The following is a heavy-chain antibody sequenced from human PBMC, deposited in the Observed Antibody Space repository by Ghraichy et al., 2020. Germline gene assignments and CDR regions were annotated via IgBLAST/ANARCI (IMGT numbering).Heavy chain of an antibody. J-gene: IGHJ6*02. Sequence: SQTLSLTCAISGDSVSSNSAAWNWIRQSPSRGLEWLGRTYYRSKWYNDYAVSVKSRITINPDTSKNQFSLQLNSVTPEDTAVYYCARDHTIFGVGNLYYYYGMDVWGQGTTVTVSS. CDR2: TYYRSKWYN. V-gene: IGHV6-1*01. CDR1: GDSVSSNSAA. CDR3: ARDHTIFGVGNLYYYYGMDV. D-gene: IGHD3-3*01.